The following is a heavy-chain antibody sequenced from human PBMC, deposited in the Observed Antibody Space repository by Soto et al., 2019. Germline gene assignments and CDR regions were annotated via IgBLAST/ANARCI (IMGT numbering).Heavy chain of an antibody. CDR3: ARAGWYRFDY. V-gene: IGHV3-74*01. Sequence: PGGSLRLSCAASGFTFSNYWVHRVRQVPGKGLMWVSRINSDGTTINYADSVEGRFTISRDNAKSTLFLQMNSLRVEDTAVYYCARAGWYRFDYWGQGTLVTVSS. J-gene: IGHJ4*02. CDR1: GFTFSNYW. CDR2: INSDGTTI. D-gene: IGHD6-19*01.